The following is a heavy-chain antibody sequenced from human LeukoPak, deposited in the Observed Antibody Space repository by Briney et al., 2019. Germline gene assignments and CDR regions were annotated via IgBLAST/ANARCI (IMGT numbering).Heavy chain of an antibody. CDR3: ARGGPNFDY. V-gene: IGHV4-34*01. J-gene: IGHJ4*02. CDR1: GGSFSGYY. CDR2: INHSGST. Sequence: SETLSLTCAVYGGSFSGYYWSWIRQPPGKGLEWIGEINHSGSTNYNPSLKSRVTISVDTSKNQFSLKLSSVTAADTAVYYCARGGPNFDYWGQGTLVTVSS.